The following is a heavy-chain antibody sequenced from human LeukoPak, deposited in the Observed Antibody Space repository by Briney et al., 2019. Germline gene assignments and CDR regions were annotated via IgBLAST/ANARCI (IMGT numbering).Heavy chain of an antibody. V-gene: IGHV3-53*01. Sequence: GGSLRLSCAASGFTVSSNYMSWVRQAPGKGLEWVSVIYSGGSTYYADSVKGRFTISRDNSKNTLYLQMNSLRAEDTAVYYCARVLELPCFDYWGQGTLVTVSS. CDR1: GFTVSSNY. CDR2: IYSGGST. CDR3: ARVLELPCFDY. D-gene: IGHD1-26*01. J-gene: IGHJ4*02.